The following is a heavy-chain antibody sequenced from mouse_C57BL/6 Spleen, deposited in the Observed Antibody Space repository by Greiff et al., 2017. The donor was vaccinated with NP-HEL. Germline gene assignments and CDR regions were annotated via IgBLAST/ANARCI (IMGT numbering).Heavy chain of an antibody. CDR1: GFTFSDYG. CDR3: AGHYGSSFYAMDY. V-gene: IGHV5-17*01. Sequence: EVMLVESGGGLVKPGGSLKLSCAASGFTFSDYGMHWVRQAPEKGLEWVAYISSGSSTIYYADTVKGRFTISRDNAKNTLFLQMTSLRSEDTAMYYCAGHYGSSFYAMDYWGQGTSVTVSS. CDR2: ISSGSSTI. J-gene: IGHJ4*01. D-gene: IGHD1-1*01.